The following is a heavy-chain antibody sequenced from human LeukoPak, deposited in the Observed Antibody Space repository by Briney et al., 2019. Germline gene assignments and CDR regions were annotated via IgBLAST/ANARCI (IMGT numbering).Heavy chain of an antibody. CDR2: ISSSGRTI. CDR3: ARSAGTVTTGFDY. D-gene: IGHD4-17*01. V-gene: IGHV3-48*03. J-gene: IGHJ4*02. Sequence: GGSLRLSCAASGFTFSSYEMNWVRQAPGKGLEWVSYISSSGRTIYYADSVKGRFTISRDNAKNSLYLQMNSLRAEDTAVYYCARSAGTVTTGFDYWGQGTLVTVSS. CDR1: GFTFSSYE.